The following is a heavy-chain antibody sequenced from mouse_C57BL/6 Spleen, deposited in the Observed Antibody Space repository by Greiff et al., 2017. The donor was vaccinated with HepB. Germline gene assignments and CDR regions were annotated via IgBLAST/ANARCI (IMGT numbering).Heavy chain of an antibody. CDR1: GFTFSNYW. D-gene: IGHD2-3*01. J-gene: IGHJ3*01. CDR3: IDGYYGFAY. Sequence: DVMLVESGGGLVQPGGSMKLSCVASGFTFSNYWMNWVRQSPEKGLEWVAQIRLKSDNYAAHYAESVKGRFTISRDDSKSSVYLQMNNLRAEDTGIYYCIDGYYGFAYWGQGTLVTVSA. V-gene: IGHV6-3*01. CDR2: IRLKSDNYAA.